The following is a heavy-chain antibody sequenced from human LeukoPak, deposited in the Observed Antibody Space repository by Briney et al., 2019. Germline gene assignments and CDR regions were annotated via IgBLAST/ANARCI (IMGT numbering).Heavy chain of an antibody. J-gene: IGHJ5*02. CDR2: ISYDGSNK. Sequence: GRSLRLSCAASGFTFSSYAMHWVRQAPGKGLEWVAVISYDGSNKYYADSVKGRFTISRDNSKNTLYLQMNSLRAEDTAVYYCARDIDGLNWFDPWDQGTLVTVSS. CDR1: GFTFSSYA. CDR3: ARDIDGLNWFDP. D-gene: IGHD5-24*01. V-gene: IGHV3-30-3*01.